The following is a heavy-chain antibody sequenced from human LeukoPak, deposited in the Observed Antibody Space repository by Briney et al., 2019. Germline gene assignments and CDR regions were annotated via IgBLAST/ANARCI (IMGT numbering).Heavy chain of an antibody. CDR3: ARVIGYRSSTSCSSFDY. D-gene: IGHD2-2*01. V-gene: IGHV3-7*01. CDR1: GFTFSSYW. CDR2: IKQDGSEK. J-gene: IGHJ4*02. Sequence: GGSLRLSCAASGFTFSSYWMSWVRQAPGKGLEWVANIKQDGSEKYYVDSVKGRFTISRDNAKNSLYLQMNSLRAEDTAVYYCARVIGYRSSTSCSSFDYWGQGTLVTVSS.